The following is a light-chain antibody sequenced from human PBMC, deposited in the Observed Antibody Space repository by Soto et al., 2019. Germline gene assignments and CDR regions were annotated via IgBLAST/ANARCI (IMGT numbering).Light chain of an antibody. CDR1: QSVRNN. CDR3: HQYDNWWT. J-gene: IGKJ1*01. V-gene: IGKV3-15*01. CDR2: GVS. Sequence: ELVMPQSPDTLSVSPGARATLLGRASQSVRNNLAWYQQKPGQPPRLLIYGVSTRATGVPARFSGSGSGTDFTLTISSLHPEDFAVYYCHQYDNWWTVGQGTKVDI.